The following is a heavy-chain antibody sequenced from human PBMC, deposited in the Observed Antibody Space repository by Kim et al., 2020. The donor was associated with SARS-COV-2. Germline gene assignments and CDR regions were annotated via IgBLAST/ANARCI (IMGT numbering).Heavy chain of an antibody. CDR3: AKLIGTPDY. Sequence: GGSLRLSCAASGFTLRSNAMSWVRQAPGKGLEWVSSISESGDSTYYTDSVKGRFTISRDTSKNTLYLQMNSLRAEDTAVYYCAKLIGTPDYWGQGTLVTVSS. CDR1: GFTLRSNA. J-gene: IGHJ4*02. V-gene: IGHV3-23*01. CDR2: ISESGDST. D-gene: IGHD2-21*01.